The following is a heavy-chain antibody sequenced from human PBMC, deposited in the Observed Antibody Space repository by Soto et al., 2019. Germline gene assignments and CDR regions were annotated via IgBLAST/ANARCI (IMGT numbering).Heavy chain of an antibody. CDR3: AKTHSGEFDY. CDR2: ISYDGSNK. V-gene: IGHV3-30*18. J-gene: IGHJ4*02. D-gene: IGHD5-12*01. CDR1: GFTFSSYG. Sequence: XVSLRLSCAASGFTFSSYGMHWVRQAPGKGLEWVAVISYDGSNKYYADSVKGRFTISRDSSKNTLYLQMNSLRAEDTAVYYCAKTHSGEFDYWGQGTLVTVSS.